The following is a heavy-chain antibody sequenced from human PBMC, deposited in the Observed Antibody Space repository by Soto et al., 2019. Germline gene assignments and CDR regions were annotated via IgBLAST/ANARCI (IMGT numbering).Heavy chain of an antibody. V-gene: IGHV2-5*02. J-gene: IGHJ6*02. D-gene: IGHD6-19*01. CDR1: GFSLSTSAVG. CDR3: AHRRGAVAHYYYYGMDV. Sequence: SGPTLVNPTQTLTLTCTFSGFSLSTSAVGVGWIRQPPGKALEWLAFIYWDDDKRYSPSLKSSLTITKDTSKNQVVLAMTNMDPVDTATYYCAHRRGAVAHYYYYGMDVWGQGTTVTVSS. CDR2: IYWDDDK.